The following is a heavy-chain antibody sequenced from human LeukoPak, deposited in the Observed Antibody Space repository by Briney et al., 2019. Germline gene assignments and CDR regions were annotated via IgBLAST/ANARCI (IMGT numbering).Heavy chain of an antibody. CDR1: GCTFSRYW. CDR3: ARDYWHSGRLNDAFDI. Sequence: AGSLRLSCAASGCTFSRYWMSWVRQPPGKGLEWVANINQDGSEKYYVDSVKGRFTISRANAKNSLYLQMNSLRAEDTAVYYCARDYWHSGRLNDAFDIWGQGTMVTVSS. J-gene: IGHJ3*02. D-gene: IGHD3-10*01. V-gene: IGHV3-7*01. CDR2: INQDGSEK.